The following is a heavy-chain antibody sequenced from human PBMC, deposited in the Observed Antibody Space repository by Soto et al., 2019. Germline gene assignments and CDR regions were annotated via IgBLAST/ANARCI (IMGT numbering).Heavy chain of an antibody. D-gene: IGHD5-12*01. V-gene: IGHV2-26*01. CDR2: VFSNDEK. J-gene: IGHJ6*02. CDR1: GFSLSNARMG. Sequence: QVTLKESGPVLVKPTETLTLTCTVSGFSLSNARMGVSWIRQPPGKALEWLAHVFSNDEKSYTTSLRSRLTISKDTSKSQVVLTMTNMDPVDTATYYCARMIYSGYDWNLSDYYGMDVWGQGTTVTVSS. CDR3: ARMIYSGYDWNLSDYYGMDV.